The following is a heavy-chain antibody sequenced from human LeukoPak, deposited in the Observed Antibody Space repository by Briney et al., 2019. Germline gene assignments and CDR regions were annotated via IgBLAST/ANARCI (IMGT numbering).Heavy chain of an antibody. Sequence: GRSLRLSCAASGFTFDDYAMHWVRQAPGKGLEWVSGISWNSGSIGYADSVKGRFTISRDNAKNSLYLQMNSLRAEDTALYYCAKEGSMVRGVIIDWGQGTLVTVSS. CDR1: GFTFDDYA. J-gene: IGHJ4*02. V-gene: IGHV3-9*01. D-gene: IGHD3-10*01. CDR3: AKEGSMVRGVIID. CDR2: ISWNSGSI.